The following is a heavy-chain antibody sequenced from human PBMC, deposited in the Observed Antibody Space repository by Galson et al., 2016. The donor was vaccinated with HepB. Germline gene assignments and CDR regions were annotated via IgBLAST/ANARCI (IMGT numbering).Heavy chain of an antibody. Sequence: SLRLSCAVSGFSFSSHDMSWVRQAPGKGLEWVSYISGRSGTTYYADSVKGRFTISRDNSKNTLYLQLNSLSDEDTAVYYCASRYGDSWRPFAFDYWGQGTLVTVSS. CDR1: GFSFSSHD. J-gene: IGHJ4*02. CDR3: ASRYGDSWRPFAFDY. V-gene: IGHV3-23*01. CDR2: ISGRSGTT. D-gene: IGHD5-24*01.